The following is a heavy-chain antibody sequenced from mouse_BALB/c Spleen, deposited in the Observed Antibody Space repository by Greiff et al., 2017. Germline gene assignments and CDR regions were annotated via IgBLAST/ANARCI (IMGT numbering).Heavy chain of an antibody. J-gene: IGHJ3*01. CDR1: GYAFSSSW. V-gene: IGHV1-82*01. CDR2: IYPGDGDT. CDR3: ARWDTTAPFAY. D-gene: IGHD1-2*01. Sequence: VQLQQSGPELVKPGASVKISCKASGYAFSSSWMNWVKQRPGQGLEWIGRIYPGDGDTNYNGKFKGKATLTADKSSSTAYMQLSSLTSVDSAVYFCARWDTTAPFAYWGQGTLVTVSA.